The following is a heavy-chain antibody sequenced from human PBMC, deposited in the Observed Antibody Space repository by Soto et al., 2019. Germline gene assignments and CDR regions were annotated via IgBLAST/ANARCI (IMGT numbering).Heavy chain of an antibody. V-gene: IGHV3-7*01. CDR1: GFSFSNYW. CDR2: IEEDGTGK. J-gene: IGHJ4*02. Sequence: EVQVVESGGGLVQPGGSLRLSCTTSGFSFSNYWMSWVRQAPGKGLEWVANIEEDGTGKYYVDSVKGRFTISRDNAKNSLYLQMNSLRVEDTAVYYCASEPGWRAVTQETIWGQGTLVTVSS. D-gene: IGHD4-17*01. CDR3: ASEPGWRAVTQETI.